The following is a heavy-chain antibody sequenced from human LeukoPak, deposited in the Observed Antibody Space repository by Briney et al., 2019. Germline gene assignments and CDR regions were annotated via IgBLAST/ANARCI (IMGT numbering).Heavy chain of an antibody. CDR3: ALLAYCGGDCYSGAYFDY. CDR2: IYPGDSDT. CDR1: GYSFTSYW. Sequence: GGSLQISCKGSGYSFTSYWIGWVRQVPGKGLEWMGIIYPGDSDTRYSPSFQGQVTISADKSISTAYLQWSSLKTSDTAMYYCALLAYCGGDCYSGAYFDYWGQGTLVTVSS. V-gene: IGHV5-51*01. D-gene: IGHD2-21*02. J-gene: IGHJ4*02.